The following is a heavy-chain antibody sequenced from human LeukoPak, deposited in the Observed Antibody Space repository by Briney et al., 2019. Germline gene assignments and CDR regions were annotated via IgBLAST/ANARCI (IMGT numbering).Heavy chain of an antibody. J-gene: IGHJ5*02. Sequence: VSVKVSCKTSGYTFTDYYIHWVRQAPGQGLEWMGWMNPNSGGTNYAQQFQGRVTMTRDTSISTAYMELTNLRSDDTAVYYCARGIAAPGGRWFDPWGQGTLVTVSS. V-gene: IGHV1-2*02. D-gene: IGHD6-13*01. CDR1: GYTFTDYY. CDR3: ARGIAAPGGRWFDP. CDR2: MNPNSGGT.